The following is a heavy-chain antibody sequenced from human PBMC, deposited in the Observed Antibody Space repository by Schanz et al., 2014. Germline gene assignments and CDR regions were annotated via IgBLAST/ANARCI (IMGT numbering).Heavy chain of an antibody. Sequence: EMQLVESGGGLVQPGRSLRLSCAASGFTFEDYAMHWVRQVPGKGLEWVAGLSWNRRSVGYADSVKGRFTISRDNANNTLDLQMKSLRPKDTALYYCVKDTNGGDSGNYHAFDVWGQGTRVTVSS. J-gene: IGHJ3*01. CDR3: VKDTNGGDSGNYHAFDV. V-gene: IGHV3-9*01. CDR2: LSWNRRSV. D-gene: IGHD4-17*01. CDR1: GFTFEDYA.